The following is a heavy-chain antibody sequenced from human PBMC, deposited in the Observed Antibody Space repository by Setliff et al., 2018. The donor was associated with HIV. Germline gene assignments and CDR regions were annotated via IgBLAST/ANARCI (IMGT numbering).Heavy chain of an antibody. CDR2: ISSSGSTI. CDR3: ARDPLPCSSPSCYPPGYFDY. J-gene: IGHJ4*02. CDR1: GFTFSSYE. Sequence: GGSLRLSCAASGFTFSSYEMNWVRQAPGKGLEWVSYISSSGSTIYYADSVKGRFTISRDNAKNSLYLQMVSLRVEDTAVYYCARDPLPCSSPSCYPPGYFDYWGQGTLVTVSS. D-gene: IGHD2-2*01. V-gene: IGHV3-48*03.